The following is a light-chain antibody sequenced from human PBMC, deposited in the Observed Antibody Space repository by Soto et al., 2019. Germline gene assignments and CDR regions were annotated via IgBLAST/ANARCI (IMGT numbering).Light chain of an antibody. V-gene: IGKV3-20*01. Sequence: EVVLTQSPGTLSLFPGERATLSCRANQSVSSTFLAWYQQKPGQAPRLLIYGASRRATGIPDRFSGSGSGTDFTLTISRLEPDDFALYYCQQYGTSLKWTFGQRTKVGVK. CDR1: QSVSSTF. CDR2: GAS. CDR3: QQYGTSLKWT. J-gene: IGKJ1*01.